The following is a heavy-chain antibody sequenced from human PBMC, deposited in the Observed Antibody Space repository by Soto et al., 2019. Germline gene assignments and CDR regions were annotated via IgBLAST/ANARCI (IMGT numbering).Heavy chain of an antibody. CDR2: IYYSGST. Sequence: PSETLSLTFTVSDGSISSYYWSWIRQPPGKGLEWIGYIYYSGSTNYNPSLKSRVTISVDTSKNQFSLKLSSVTAADTAVYYCARRWGRTFDYWGQGTPVTVSS. V-gene: IGHV4-59*08. CDR3: ARRWGRTFDY. J-gene: IGHJ4*03. CDR1: DGSISSYY. D-gene: IGHD7-27*01.